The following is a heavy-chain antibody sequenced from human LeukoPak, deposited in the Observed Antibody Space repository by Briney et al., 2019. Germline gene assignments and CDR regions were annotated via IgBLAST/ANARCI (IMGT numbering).Heavy chain of an antibody. CDR1: GYTFTSYD. V-gene: IGHV1-8*01. J-gene: IGHJ4*02. CDR3: ARGFYYYDSSGYYPDSIDY. CDR2: MNPNSGNT. D-gene: IGHD3-22*01. Sequence: ASVKVSCKASGYTFTSYDINWVRQATGQGLEWIGWMNPNSGNTGYAQKFQGRVTMTRNTSISTAYMELSSLRSEDTAVYYCARGFYYYDSSGYYPDSIDYFGQGTLVTVSS.